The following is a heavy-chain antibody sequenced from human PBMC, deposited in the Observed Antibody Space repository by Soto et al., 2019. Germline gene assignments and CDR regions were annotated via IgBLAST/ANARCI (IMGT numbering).Heavy chain of an antibody. D-gene: IGHD5-18*01. CDR1: GFTFSSYE. CDR2: ISSRGSTI. J-gene: IGHJ3*02. Sequence: SCAASGFTFSSYEMNWVRQAPGKGLEWVSYISSRGSTIYYADPVKGRFTISRDNAKNSLYLQMNSLRAEDTAVYYCARDPGRRQLWLLDAFDIWGQGTMVTVSS. CDR3: ARDPGRRQLWLLDAFDI. V-gene: IGHV3-48*03.